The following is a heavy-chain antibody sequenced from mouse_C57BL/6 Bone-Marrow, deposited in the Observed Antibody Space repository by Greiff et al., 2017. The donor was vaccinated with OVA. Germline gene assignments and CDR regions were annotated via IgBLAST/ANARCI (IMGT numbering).Heavy chain of an antibody. Sequence: EVQLQESGAELVKPGASVKLSCTASGFNIKDYYMHWVKQRTEQGLEWIGRIDPEDGETKYDPKFQGKATITADTSSNTAYLQLSSLTSVYTAFYYCAIYYYGSSYCYFDYWGQGTTLTVSA. CDR2: IDPEDGET. CDR1: GFNIKDYY. D-gene: IGHD1-1*01. V-gene: IGHV14-2*01. CDR3: AIYYYGSSYCYFDY. J-gene: IGHJ2*01.